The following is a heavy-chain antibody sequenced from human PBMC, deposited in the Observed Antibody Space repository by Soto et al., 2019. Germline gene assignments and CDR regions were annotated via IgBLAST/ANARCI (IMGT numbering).Heavy chain of an antibody. CDR3: AVLLAGGGGDGN. D-gene: IGHD3-10*01. Sequence: SETLSRTCRSSGGSISGYHWNWIRQTPGKGVEWIGYFHNSGNPKYSSSLKSRVTISVDMSENQFSLKLNSVTAADTAIYYCAVLLAGGGGDGNWGQGTLVTVSS. CDR2: FHNSGNP. V-gene: IGHV4-59*03. J-gene: IGHJ4*01. CDR1: GGSISGYH.